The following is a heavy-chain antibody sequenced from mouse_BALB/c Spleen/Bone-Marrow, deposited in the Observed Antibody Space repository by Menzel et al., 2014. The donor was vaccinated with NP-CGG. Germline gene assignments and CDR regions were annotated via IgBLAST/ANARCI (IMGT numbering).Heavy chain of an antibody. CDR2: IWAGGST. D-gene: IGHD2-12*01. Sequence: VKVVESGPGLVAPSQSLSITCTVSGFSLASYGVHWVRQPPGKGLEWLGVIWAGGSTNYNSALMSRLSISKDNSKSQDFLKMNSLQTDDTAMYYCARDYDEWFAYWGQGTLVTVSA. CDR1: GFSLASYG. V-gene: IGHV2-9*02. J-gene: IGHJ3*01. CDR3: ARDYDEWFAY.